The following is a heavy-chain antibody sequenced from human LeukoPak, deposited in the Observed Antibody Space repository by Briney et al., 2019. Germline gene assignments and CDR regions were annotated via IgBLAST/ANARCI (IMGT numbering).Heavy chain of an antibody. CDR1: GGSISPYY. V-gene: IGHV4-59*08. CDR3: ARMGGYSGYATH. J-gene: IGHJ4*02. Sequence: PSETLSLTCTVSGGSISPYYWSWIRQPPGKGLEWIGYIYSSGSANYNPSLKRRVTISVDTSKNQFSLKLSSVTAADTAVYYCARMGGYSGYATHWGQGTLVTVSS. CDR2: IYSSGSA. D-gene: IGHD5-12*01.